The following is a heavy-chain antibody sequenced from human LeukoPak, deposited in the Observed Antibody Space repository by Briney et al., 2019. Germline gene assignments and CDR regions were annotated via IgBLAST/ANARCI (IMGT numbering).Heavy chain of an antibody. D-gene: IGHD1-26*01. J-gene: IGHJ3*02. CDR2: IRSEEYGGTT. Sequence: GGSLRLSCAASGFTFSSHTMNWVRQAPGKGLDWVGFIRSEEYGGTTEYAASVNGRFSISRDDSKSIAYLQMNSLKTEDTAVYYCTRDMSGNYFSPNDAFDIWGQGTMVTVSS. CDR1: GFTFSSHT. CDR3: TRDMSGNYFSPNDAFDI. V-gene: IGHV3-49*04.